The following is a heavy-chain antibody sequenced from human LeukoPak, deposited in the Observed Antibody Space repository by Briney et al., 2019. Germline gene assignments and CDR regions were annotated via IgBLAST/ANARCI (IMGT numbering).Heavy chain of an antibody. CDR2: IYHSGST. D-gene: IGHD5-24*01. V-gene: IGHV4-38-2*01. CDR3: ARSPERWLQLLIDY. J-gene: IGHJ4*02. Sequence: PSETLSLTCAVSGYSVSSGYYWGWIRQPPGKGLGWIGSIYHSGSTYYNPSLKSRVTISVDTSKNQFSLKLSSVTAAETAVYYCARSPERWLQLLIDYWGQGTLVTVSS. CDR1: GYSVSSGYY.